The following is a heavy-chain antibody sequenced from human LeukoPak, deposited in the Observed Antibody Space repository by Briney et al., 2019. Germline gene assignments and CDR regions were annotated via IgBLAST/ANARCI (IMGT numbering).Heavy chain of an antibody. J-gene: IGHJ5*02. CDR2: INHSGST. Sequence: PSETLSLTCAVYGGSFSGYYWSWIRQPPGKGLEWIGEINHSGSTNYNPSLKSRVTISVDTSKNQFSLKLSSVTAADTAVYYCARQEPAAILTPGNRFDPWGQGTLVTVSS. CDR1: GGSFSGYY. CDR3: ARQEPAAILTPGNRFDP. V-gene: IGHV4-34*01. D-gene: IGHD2-2*01.